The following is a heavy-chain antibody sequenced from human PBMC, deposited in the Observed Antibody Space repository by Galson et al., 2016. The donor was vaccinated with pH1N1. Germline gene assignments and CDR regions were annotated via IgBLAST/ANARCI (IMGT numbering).Heavy chain of an antibody. Sequence: LSLTCTVSGGSISSSSYYWGWIRQPPGKGLEWIGSIYYSGSTYYNPSLKSRVTISVDTSKNQFSLKLSSVTAADTAVYYCARGQFAELFNYFDYWGQGTLVTVSS. CDR1: GGSISSSSYY. CDR3: ARGQFAELFNYFDY. CDR2: IYYSGST. D-gene: IGHD3-10*01. V-gene: IGHV4-39*07. J-gene: IGHJ4*02.